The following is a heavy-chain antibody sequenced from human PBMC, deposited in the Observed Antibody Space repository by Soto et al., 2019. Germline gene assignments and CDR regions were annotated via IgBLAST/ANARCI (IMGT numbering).Heavy chain of an antibody. CDR3: AKEMYNWNESPDY. Sequence: SETLSLTCVVSGGSLSSYYWSWIRQPPGKGLEWIGYIYYSGSTNYNPSLKSRVTISVDTSKNQFSLKLSSVTAADTAIYYCAKEMYNWNESPDYWGQGTLVTVSS. CDR2: IYYSGST. CDR1: GGSLSSYY. D-gene: IGHD1-20*01. J-gene: IGHJ4*02. V-gene: IGHV4-59*01.